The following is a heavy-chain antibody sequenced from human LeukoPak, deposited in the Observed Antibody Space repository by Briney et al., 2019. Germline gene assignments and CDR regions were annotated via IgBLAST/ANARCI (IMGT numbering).Heavy chain of an antibody. V-gene: IGHV4-34*01. J-gene: IGHJ4*02. D-gene: IGHD2-2*01. Sequence: SETLSLTCAVYGGSFSGYYWSWIRQPPGKGLEWIGEINHSGSTNYNPSLKSRVTISVDTSKNQFSLKLSSVTAADTAVYYCARHRSGGRVVPAANPFDYWGQGTLVTVSS. CDR2: INHSGST. CDR3: ARHRSGGRVVPAANPFDY. CDR1: GGSFSGYY.